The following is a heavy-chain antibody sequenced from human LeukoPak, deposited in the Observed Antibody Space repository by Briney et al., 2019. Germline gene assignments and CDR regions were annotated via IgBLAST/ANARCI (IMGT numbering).Heavy chain of an antibody. CDR2: ISYDGSNK. CDR3: ASGIAAAPFYCYYGMDV. J-gene: IGHJ6*02. Sequence: GGSLRLSCAASGFTFSSYAMHWVRQAPGKGLEWVAVISYDGSNKYYADSVKGRFTISRDNSKNTLYLQMNSLRAEDTAVYYCASGIAAAPFYCYYGMDVWGQGTTVTVSS. V-gene: IGHV3-30-3*01. CDR1: GFTFSSYA. D-gene: IGHD6-13*01.